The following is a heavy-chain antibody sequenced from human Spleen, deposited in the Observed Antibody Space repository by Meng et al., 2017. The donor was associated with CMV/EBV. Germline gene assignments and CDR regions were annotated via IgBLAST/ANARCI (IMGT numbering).Heavy chain of an antibody. CDR2: IYPGDSDS. V-gene: IGHV5-51*01. CDR1: GYSFTSYW. CDR3: ARQGASGSGYFDY. D-gene: IGHD2-15*01. J-gene: IGHJ4*02. Sequence: KVSCKGSGYSFTSYWIGWVRQMPGKGLEWMGIIYPGDSDSRYSPSFQGQVTISADKSISTAYLQWSSLKASDTAMYYCARQGASGSGYFDYWGQGTLVTVSS.